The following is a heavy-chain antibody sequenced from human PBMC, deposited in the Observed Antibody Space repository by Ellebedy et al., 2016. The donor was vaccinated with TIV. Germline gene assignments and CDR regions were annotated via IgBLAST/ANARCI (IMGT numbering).Heavy chain of an antibody. V-gene: IGHV1-8*01. CDR3: ARGKRTFLWSDY. CDR2: MNPNSANT. J-gene: IGHJ4*02. D-gene: IGHD2-21*01. CDR1: GYTFGSFD. Sequence: AASVKVSCKTSGYTFGSFDIVWVRQATGQGLEWMGWMNPNSANTGYAAKFRGRITMTRDTSIDTAYMELISLRSEDTAVYYCARGKRTFLWSDYWGQGTLVTVSS.